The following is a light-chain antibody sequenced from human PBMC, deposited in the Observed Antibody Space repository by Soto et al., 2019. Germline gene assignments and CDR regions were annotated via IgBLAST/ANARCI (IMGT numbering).Light chain of an antibody. J-gene: IGLJ1*01. Sequence: QSVLTQPPSVSGAPGQRVTISCTGSSSNFGAGYDVHWYQQLPGTAPKLLIYTNSNRPSGIPDRFSGSKSGTSASLAITGLQAEDEADYYCQSYDSSLSGFYVFGTGTRSPS. CDR2: TNS. CDR3: QSYDSSLSGFYV. CDR1: SSNFGAGYD. V-gene: IGLV1-40*01.